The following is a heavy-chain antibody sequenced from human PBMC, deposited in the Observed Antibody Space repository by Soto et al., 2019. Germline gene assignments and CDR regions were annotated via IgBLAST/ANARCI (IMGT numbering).Heavy chain of an antibody. CDR3: ARGVGGSVVNWFDP. CDR1: GSSIIGYY. J-gene: IGHJ5*02. D-gene: IGHD6-19*01. V-gene: IGHV4-59*12. CDR2: IHYSGRA. Sequence: SETLSLTCTFSGSSIIGYYWTWMRQSPERGLEWIGYIHYSGRANYNPSLNSRLTISVDRSKSHFSMKLASVTAADTSVYYCARGVGGSVVNWFDPWVQGTLVTVSS.